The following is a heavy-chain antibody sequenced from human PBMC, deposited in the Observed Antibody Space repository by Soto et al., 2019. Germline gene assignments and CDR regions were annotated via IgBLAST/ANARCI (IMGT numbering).Heavy chain of an antibody. D-gene: IGHD2-2*01. CDR1: VWTFANYW. J-gene: IGHJ5*01. V-gene: IGHV5-51*01. CDR2: ICPLDLEV. Sequence: GDALNISCQTSVWTFANYWIGWVRQMPGGGPEWLGRICPLDLEVRYSPSFEGQGTISADRSTATAFLQWRSLEASDSALYFCARLVSLLQPIDSSGQGTPVSVSS. CDR3: ARLVSLLQPIDS.